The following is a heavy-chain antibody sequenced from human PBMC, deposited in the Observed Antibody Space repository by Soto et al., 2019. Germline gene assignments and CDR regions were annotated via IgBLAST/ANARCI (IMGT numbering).Heavy chain of an antibody. V-gene: IGHV3-23*01. CDR1: GFTLSSYA. J-gene: IGHJ4*02. D-gene: IGHD3-22*01. CDR3: ARTGYYDSSGYPPDY. CDR2: ISGSGGST. Sequence: LRLSCAASGFTLSSYAMSWVRQAPGKGLEWVSAISGSGGSTYYADSVKGRFTISRDNSKNTLYLQMNSLRAEDTAVYYCARTGYYDSSGYPPDYWGQGTLVTVSS.